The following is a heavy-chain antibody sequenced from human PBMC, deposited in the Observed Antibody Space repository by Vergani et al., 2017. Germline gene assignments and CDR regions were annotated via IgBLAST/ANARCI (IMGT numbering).Heavy chain of an antibody. D-gene: IGHD6-6*01. CDR1: GGSISSGSYY. V-gene: IGHV4-61*02. J-gene: IGHJ4*02. CDR3: ARESYSSSPGAIDY. Sequence: QVQLQESGPGLVKPSQTLSLTCTVSGGSISSGSYYWSWIRQPAGKGLEWIGRIYTSGSTNYNPSLKSRVTISVDTSKNQFSLKLSSVTAADTAVYYCARESYSSSPGAIDYWGQGTLVTVSS. CDR2: IYTSGST.